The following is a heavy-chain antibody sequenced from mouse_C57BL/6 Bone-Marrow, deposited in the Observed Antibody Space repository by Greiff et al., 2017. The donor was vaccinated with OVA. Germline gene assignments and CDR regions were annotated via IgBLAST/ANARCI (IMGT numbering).Heavy chain of an antibody. D-gene: IGHD2-4*01. Sequence: EVKLVESGGDLVKPGGSLKLSCAASGFTFSSYGMSWVRQTPDKRLEWVATISRGGSYTYYPDSVKGRFTISRDNTKNTLYLQLSSLKSEDTAMYYCARPPYYDSALFAYWGQGTLVTVSA. CDR3: ARPPYYDSALFAY. CDR1: GFTFSSYG. J-gene: IGHJ3*01. V-gene: IGHV5-6*01. CDR2: ISRGGSYT.